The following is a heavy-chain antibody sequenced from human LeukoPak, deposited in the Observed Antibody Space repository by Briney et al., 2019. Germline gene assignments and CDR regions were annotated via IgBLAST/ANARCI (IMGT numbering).Heavy chain of an antibody. D-gene: IGHD3-10*01. CDR1: GFTFSNYG. V-gene: IGHV3-33*06. Sequence: GGVLRLSCATSGFTFSNYGMHGVPQAPGKGREGGAVICYNGNNQYYADSVKGRFPISRDNSKNTLYLQMTSLRAEDTAVYYCAKSYSLNLYSMDVWGKGTTVTVS. J-gene: IGHJ6*03. CDR3: AKSYSLNLYSMDV. CDR2: ICYNGNNQ.